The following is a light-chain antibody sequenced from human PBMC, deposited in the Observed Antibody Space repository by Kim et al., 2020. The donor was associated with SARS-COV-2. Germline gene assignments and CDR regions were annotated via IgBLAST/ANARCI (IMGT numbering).Light chain of an antibody. Sequence: SPGERATLACRASQRVSNNVAWYQQKPGQAPRLIMYGASTRATGIPARFSGSGSGTEFTLTITSLQSEDFAVYYCQQYNNWPPITFGQGTRLEIK. CDR2: GAS. J-gene: IGKJ5*01. V-gene: IGKV3-15*01. CDR1: QRVSNN. CDR3: QQYNNWPPIT.